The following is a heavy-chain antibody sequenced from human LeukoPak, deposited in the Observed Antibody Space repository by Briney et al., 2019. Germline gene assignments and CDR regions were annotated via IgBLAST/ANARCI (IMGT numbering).Heavy chain of an antibody. CDR2: IWYDGSNK. V-gene: IGHV3-33*03. D-gene: IGHD3-22*01. J-gene: IGHJ4*02. Sequence: GGSLRLSCAASGFTFSSYGMLWVPQARGKGRVGVADIWYDGSNKYYADSVRRRYTISRENHKTTLYLQMNSMTAEDTAVYYCAKDQYYDSSGPFDYWGQGTLVTVSS. CDR3: AKDQYYDSSGPFDY. CDR1: GFTFSSYG.